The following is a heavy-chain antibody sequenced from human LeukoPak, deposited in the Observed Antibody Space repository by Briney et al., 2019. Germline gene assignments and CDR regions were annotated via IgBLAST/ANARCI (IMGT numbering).Heavy chain of an antibody. V-gene: IGHV3-9*01. CDR2: ISWNSGSI. J-gene: IGHJ4*02. Sequence: GGSLRLSCAASGFTFDDYAMHWVRQAPGKGLEWVSGISWNSGSIGYADSVKGRFTISRDNAKNSLYLQMNSLRAEDTAVYYCARDLGKWLGSDYWGQGTLVTVSS. CDR3: ARDLGKWLGSDY. D-gene: IGHD6-19*01. CDR1: GFTFDDYA.